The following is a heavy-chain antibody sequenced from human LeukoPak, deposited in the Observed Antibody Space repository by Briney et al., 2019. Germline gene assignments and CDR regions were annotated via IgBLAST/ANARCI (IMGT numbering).Heavy chain of an antibody. CDR2: INWNGGST. J-gene: IGHJ6*03. CDR1: GFTFGDYG. V-gene: IGHV3-20*04. CDR3: ARDEERYYYMDV. D-gene: IGHD1-26*01. Sequence: GGSLRLSCAASGFTFGDYGMSWVRQAPGKGLEWVSGINWNGGSTGYADSVKGRFTISRDNAKNSLYLQMNSLRAEDTAVYYCARDEERYYYMDVWGKGTTVTVSS.